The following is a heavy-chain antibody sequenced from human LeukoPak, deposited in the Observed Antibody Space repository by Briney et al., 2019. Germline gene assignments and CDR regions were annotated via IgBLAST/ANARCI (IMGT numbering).Heavy chain of an antibody. Sequence: ASVKVSCKASGYTFTGYYMHWVRQAPGQGLEWMGWINPNSGGTNYAQKFQGRVTMSRDTSISTAYMELSRLRSDDTAVYYCARGGVVRIAAAGMAYYGMDVWGQGTTVTVSS. CDR1: GYTFTGYY. CDR3: ARGGVVRIAAAGMAYYGMDV. CDR2: INPNSGGT. J-gene: IGHJ6*02. V-gene: IGHV1-2*02. D-gene: IGHD6-13*01.